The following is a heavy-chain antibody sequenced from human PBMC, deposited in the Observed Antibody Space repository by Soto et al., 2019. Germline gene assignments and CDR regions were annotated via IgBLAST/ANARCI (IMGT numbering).Heavy chain of an antibody. CDR1: GFTFSSYA. J-gene: IGHJ6*02. CDR2: ISGSGGST. D-gene: IGHD3-3*01. CDR3: ARDGYYDFWSGYYRTYYYYYGMDV. Sequence: EVQLLESGGGLVQPGGSLRLSCAASGFTFSSYAMSWVRQAPGKGLEWVSAISGSGGSTYYADSVKGRFTISRDNSKNTLYLQMNSLRAEDTAVYYCARDGYYDFWSGYYRTYYYYYGMDVWGQGTTVTVSS. V-gene: IGHV3-23*01.